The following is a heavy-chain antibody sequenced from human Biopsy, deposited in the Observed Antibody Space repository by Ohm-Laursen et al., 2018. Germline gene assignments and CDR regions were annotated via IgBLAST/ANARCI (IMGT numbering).Heavy chain of an antibody. D-gene: IGHD4-23*01. CDR1: GGSFTGHY. Sequence: GTLSLTCTVSGGSFTGHYWSWIRQPPGKGLEWIGHISYTGYTSYNASLKSRVTISVDTSRNHFSLRLSSLTAADTAVYYCARGSNDFGGLYFPRWGQGTLLTVSS. V-gene: IGHV4-59*11. CDR3: ARGSNDFGGLYFPR. CDR2: ISYTGYT. J-gene: IGHJ4*02.